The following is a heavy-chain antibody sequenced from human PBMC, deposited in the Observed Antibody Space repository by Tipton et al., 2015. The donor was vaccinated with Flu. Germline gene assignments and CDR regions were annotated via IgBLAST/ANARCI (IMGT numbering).Heavy chain of an antibody. J-gene: IGHJ6*02. CDR1: GFTFDDYA. D-gene: IGHD3-10*01. CDR3: AKSRGYGSGSPYYYYAMDV. Sequence: SLRLSCAASGFTFDDYAMHWVRQVPGKGLEWVSLVSWDGGSTYYADFVKARFTISRDNSKNSLFLQMNSLRPEDTALYYCAKSRGYGSGSPYYYYAMDVWGQGTTVTVSS. V-gene: IGHV3-43D*04. CDR2: VSWDGGST.